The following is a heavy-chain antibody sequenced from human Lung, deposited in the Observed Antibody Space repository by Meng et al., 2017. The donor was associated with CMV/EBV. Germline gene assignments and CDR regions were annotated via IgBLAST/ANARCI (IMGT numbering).Heavy chain of an antibody. D-gene: IGHD6-19*01. V-gene: IGHV3-9*01. J-gene: IGHJ4*02. CDR2: ISWNSDTI. CDR1: GFTFDNYA. CDR3: AKDSSAWYGGIDFDY. Sequence: LXLTXVASGFTFDNYAMHWVRQAPGKGLEWVSGISWNSDTIDYAASVRGRFTVSRDNAKHSLYLQVNSLRIEDTALYYCAKDSSAWYGGIDFDYWGQGXLVTVSS.